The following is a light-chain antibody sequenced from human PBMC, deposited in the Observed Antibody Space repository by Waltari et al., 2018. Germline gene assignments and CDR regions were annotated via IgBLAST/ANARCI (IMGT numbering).Light chain of an antibody. CDR2: DAS. Sequence: EIVLTQSPATLSLSPGERATISCRASQSVSSYLAWYQQKPGQAPRLLIYDASNRATGIPARFSGSESGTDFTLTISSLEPEDFAVYYCQQRSPITFGQGTRLEIK. V-gene: IGKV3-11*01. CDR3: QQRSPIT. CDR1: QSVSSY. J-gene: IGKJ5*01.